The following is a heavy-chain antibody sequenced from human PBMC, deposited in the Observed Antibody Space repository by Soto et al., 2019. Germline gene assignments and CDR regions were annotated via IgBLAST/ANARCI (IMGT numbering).Heavy chain of an antibody. CDR3: AREGDYYDTTGGMDV. CDR2: IIPIFGTA. Sequence: QVQLVQSGAEVKKPGSSVKVSCKASGGTFSSYAISWVRQAPGQGLEGMGGIIPIFGTANYAQKFQGRVTITADKSPSTAYMELSSLRSEDTAVYYCAREGDYYDTTGGMDVWGQGTTVTGSS. D-gene: IGHD3-22*01. J-gene: IGHJ6*02. CDR1: GGTFSSYA. V-gene: IGHV1-69*06.